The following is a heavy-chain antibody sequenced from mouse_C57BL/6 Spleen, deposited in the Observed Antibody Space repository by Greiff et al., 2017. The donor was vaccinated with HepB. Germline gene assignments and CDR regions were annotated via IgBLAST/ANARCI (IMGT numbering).Heavy chain of an antibody. CDR3: GGDWFAD. J-gene: IGHJ3*01. CDR2: ISNGGGST. CDR1: GFPFSDYY. Sequence: EVQLVESGGGLVQPGGSLKLSCAASGFPFSDYYMYWVRQTPVKGLEWVAYISNGGGSTYYPETVKGRFTISRDNAKNSLYLQMSRLKSEDTAMYYCGGDWFADWGQGTLVTVSA. V-gene: IGHV5-12*01.